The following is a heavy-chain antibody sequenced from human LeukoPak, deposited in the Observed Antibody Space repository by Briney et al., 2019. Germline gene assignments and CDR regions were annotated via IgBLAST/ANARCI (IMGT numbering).Heavy chain of an antibody. D-gene: IGHD6-19*01. Sequence: PGGSLRLSCAASGFTFDDYAMHWVRQAPGKGLEWVSLISGDGGSTYYADSVKGRFTISRDNSKNSLCLQMNSLRTEDTALYYCAKDILGYSSGNPTYWGQGTLVTVSS. J-gene: IGHJ4*02. CDR2: ISGDGGST. V-gene: IGHV3-43*02. CDR1: GFTFDDYA. CDR3: AKDILGYSSGNPTY.